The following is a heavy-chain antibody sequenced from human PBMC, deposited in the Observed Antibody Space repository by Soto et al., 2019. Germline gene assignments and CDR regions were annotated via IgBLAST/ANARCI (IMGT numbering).Heavy chain of an antibody. V-gene: IGHV3-23*01. CDR2: VSATAGTT. Sequence: PGGSLRLSCAASGFTFSNYAMSWVRQAPGKGLEWVSLVSATAGTTYYTDSVKGRFTISRDNSRNTVYLQMNSLRADDTAVYYCARSRGEYYDFWSGLWRDGFEYFQHWGQGTLVTVSS. J-gene: IGHJ1*01. D-gene: IGHD3-3*01. CDR1: GFTFSNYA. CDR3: ARSRGEYYDFWSGLWRDGFEYFQH.